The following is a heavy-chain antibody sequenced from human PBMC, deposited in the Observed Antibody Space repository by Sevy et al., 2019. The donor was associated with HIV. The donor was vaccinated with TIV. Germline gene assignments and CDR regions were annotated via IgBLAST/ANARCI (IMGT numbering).Heavy chain of an antibody. D-gene: IGHD7-27*01. CDR1: GDTFSTYG. CDR3: AREGGVATTGDHDAFDI. Sequence: ASVKVSCKASGDTFSTYGLSWVRQAPGQGLEWMGGIIPIFGTPNYAQKFQGRVTITADESARTAYMELGSLRSEDTALYYCAREGGVATTGDHDAFDIWGHGTLVTVSS. V-gene: IGHV1-69*13. J-gene: IGHJ3*02. CDR2: IIPIFGTP.